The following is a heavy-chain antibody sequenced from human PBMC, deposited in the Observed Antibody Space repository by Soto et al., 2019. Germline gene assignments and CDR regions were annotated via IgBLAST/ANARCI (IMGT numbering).Heavy chain of an antibody. D-gene: IGHD6-6*01. CDR1: GFTFDDYA. V-gene: IGHV3-9*01. J-gene: IGHJ4*02. CDR2: ISWHSGSI. CDR3: AKDRGGSSSTAIDY. Sequence: EVQLVESGGGLVQPGRSLRLSCAASGFTFDDYAMHWVRQAPGKGLEWVSGISWHSGSIGYADSVKGRFTISRDNAKISLYLQMNSLGAEDTALYYWAKDRGGSSSTAIDYWGQGTLVTVSS.